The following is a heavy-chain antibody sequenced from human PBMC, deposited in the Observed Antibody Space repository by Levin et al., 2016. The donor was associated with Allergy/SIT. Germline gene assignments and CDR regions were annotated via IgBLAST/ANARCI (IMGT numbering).Heavy chain of an antibody. J-gene: IGHJ6*02. CDR2: INGDGTNT. V-gene: IGHV3-74*01. CDR3: ARAYDMDV. Sequence: VRQAPGKGLVWVSRINGDGTNTGYADSVKGRFTISRDNAKSTLYLQMNSLRAEDTAVYYCARAYDMDVWGQGTTVTVSS.